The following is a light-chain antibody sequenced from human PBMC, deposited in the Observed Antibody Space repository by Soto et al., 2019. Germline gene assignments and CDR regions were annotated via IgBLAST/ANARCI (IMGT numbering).Light chain of an antibody. CDR3: QQYGSSPWT. J-gene: IGKJ1*01. V-gene: IGKV3-20*01. CDR2: GAS. Sequence: IVLTQSPGTLSVSPGERGTLSCRASQSVSSSYLAWYQQKPGQAPRPLIYGASSRAIGIPDRFSGSGSGTDSTLTISRLEPEDFAVYYCQQYGSSPWTFGQGTKV. CDR1: QSVSSSY.